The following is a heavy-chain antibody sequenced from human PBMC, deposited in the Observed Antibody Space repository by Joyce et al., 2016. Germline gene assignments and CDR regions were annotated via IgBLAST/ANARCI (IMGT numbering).Heavy chain of an antibody. Sequence: EVQLVESGGGLVKPGGSLRLSGAASGFTLGSYSMSWVRQAPGKGLEWVSSRSSSSSYIHYTDSVKGRFTISRDNAKNSLYLQMNSRRVEDTAVYYCARSSYTNGIFDYWGQGTLVTVSS. V-gene: IGHV3-21*01. CDR3: ARSSYTNGIFDY. D-gene: IGHD2-8*01. CDR2: RSSSSSYI. CDR1: GFTLGSYS. J-gene: IGHJ4*02.